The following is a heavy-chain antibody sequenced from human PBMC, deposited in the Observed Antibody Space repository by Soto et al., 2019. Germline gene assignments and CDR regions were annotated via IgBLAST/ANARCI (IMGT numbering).Heavy chain of an antibody. J-gene: IGHJ3*02. CDR3: AKDSGSYYPHAFDI. Sequence: HGGSLRLPCASAGLLFTSYTMNWVRHAPGRGLEWVSSISPNSDYIYDSDSVKGRFTISRDNAKYSLFLQMNILRPEDTAVYYCAKDSGSYYPHAFDIWGQGKRVTVSS. CDR1: GLLFTSYT. V-gene: IGHV3-21*04. CDR2: ISPNSDYI. D-gene: IGHD1-26*01.